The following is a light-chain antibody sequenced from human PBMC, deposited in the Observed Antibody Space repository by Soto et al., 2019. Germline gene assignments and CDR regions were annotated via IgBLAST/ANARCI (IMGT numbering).Light chain of an antibody. CDR1: QGLKF. CDR3: QQRSNWPWT. J-gene: IGKJ1*01. V-gene: IGKV1-12*02. CDR2: EAT. Sequence: DIQMTQSQSSVSASVGDTVTITCRASQGLKFLAWYQQKPGKAPRLLIYEATNLQSGVPPRFSGSGSGTDFTLTISSLEPEDFAVYYCQQRSNWPWTFGQGTKVDTK.